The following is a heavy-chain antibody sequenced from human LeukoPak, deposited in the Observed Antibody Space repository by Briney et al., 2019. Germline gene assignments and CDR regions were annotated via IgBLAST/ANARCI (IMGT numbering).Heavy chain of an antibody. J-gene: IGHJ4*02. CDR2: ISSGGDIM. Sequence: PGGSLRLSCAASGLRFSDYYVSWIRQAPGKGLQWVSYISSGGDIMHYADSVKGRFTISRDNSKNTLYLQMNSLRGEDTAVYYCAKAPANYVDTAMGTFDYWGQGTLVTVSS. D-gene: IGHD5-18*01. V-gene: IGHV3-11*01. CDR3: AKAPANYVDTAMGTFDY. CDR1: GLRFSDYY.